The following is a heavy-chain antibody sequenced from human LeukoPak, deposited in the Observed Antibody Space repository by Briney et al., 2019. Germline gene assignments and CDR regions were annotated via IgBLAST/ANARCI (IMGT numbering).Heavy chain of an antibody. Sequence: SETLSLTCTVSGGSISSYHWSWIRQPPGKGLEWIGYIYYSGSTNYNPSLKSRVTISVDTSKNQFSLKLSSVTAADTAVYYCARAGSSSWFFDSWGQGSLVTVSS. CDR2: IYYSGST. J-gene: IGHJ4*02. V-gene: IGHV4-59*01. D-gene: IGHD6-13*01. CDR1: GGSISSYH. CDR3: ARAGSSSWFFDS.